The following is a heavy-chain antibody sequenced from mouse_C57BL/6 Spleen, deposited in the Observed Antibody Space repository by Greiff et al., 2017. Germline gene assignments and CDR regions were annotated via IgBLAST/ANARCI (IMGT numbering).Heavy chain of an antibody. CDR3: TRATAQAPGTY. D-gene: IGHD3-2*02. CDR2: ISSGGDYI. Sequence: EVQVVESGEGLVKPGGSLKLSCAASGFTFSSYAMSWVRQTPEKRLEWVAYISSGGDYIYYADTVKGRCTISRDNARNTLYLQMSSLKSEDTAMYYCTRATAQAPGTYWGQGTLVTVSA. CDR1: GFTFSSYA. V-gene: IGHV5-9-1*02. J-gene: IGHJ3*01.